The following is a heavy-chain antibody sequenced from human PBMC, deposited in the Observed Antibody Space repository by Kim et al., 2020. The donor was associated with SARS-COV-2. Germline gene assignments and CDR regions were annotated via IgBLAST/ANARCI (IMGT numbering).Heavy chain of an antibody. Sequence: GGSLRLSCAASGFTFSSYEMNWVRQAPGTGLEWVSYISSSGNTIYYADSVKGRFTISRDNAKNSLFLQMNSLRVEDTAVYYCARGSGSHYFSYFDLWGRG. CDR3: ARGSGSHYFSYFDL. CDR1: GFTFSSYE. J-gene: IGHJ2*01. D-gene: IGHD1-26*01. V-gene: IGHV3-48*03. CDR2: ISSSGNTI.